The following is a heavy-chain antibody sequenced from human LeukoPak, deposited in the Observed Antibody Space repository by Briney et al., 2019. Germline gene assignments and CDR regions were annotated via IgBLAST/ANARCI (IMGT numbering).Heavy chain of an antibody. CDR1: GYTFTGYY. Sequence: ASVKVSCTASGYTFTGYYMHWVRQAPGQGLEWMGRINPNSGGTNYAQKFQGRVTMTRDTSISTAYMELSRLRSDDTAVYYCARISFYYDSSGYYDYWGQGTLVTVSS. D-gene: IGHD3-22*01. CDR3: ARISFYYDSSGYYDY. CDR2: INPNSGGT. V-gene: IGHV1-2*06. J-gene: IGHJ4*02.